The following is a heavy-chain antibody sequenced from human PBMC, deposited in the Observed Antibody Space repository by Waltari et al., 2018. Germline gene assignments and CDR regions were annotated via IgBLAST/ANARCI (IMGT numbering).Heavy chain of an antibody. Sequence: QVQLQESGPGLVKPSETLSLTCAVSGYSISSGYYWGWIRQPPGKGLEWIGSIYHSGSTYYNPSLKSRVTISVATSKTQFSLMLSSVTAADTAVYYCARPHFFEHWFDPWGQGTLVTVSS. CDR3: ARPHFFEHWFDP. J-gene: IGHJ5*02. CDR1: GYSISSGYY. V-gene: IGHV4-38-2*01. CDR2: IYHSGST. D-gene: IGHD3-3*01.